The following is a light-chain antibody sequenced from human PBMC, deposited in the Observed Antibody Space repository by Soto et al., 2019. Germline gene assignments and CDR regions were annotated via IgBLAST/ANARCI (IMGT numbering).Light chain of an antibody. CDR2: WGS. V-gene: IGKV2-28*01. CDR3: MQALQTPWT. J-gene: IGKJ1*01. CDR1: QSLLHSNGYNY. Sequence: DMVMTQSPLSLPVTAGEPASVSCRSIQSLLHSNGYNYLDWYLQKPGQSPQLLIYWGSNRASGVPDRFSGSGSGTDFTLKISRVEAEDVGVYYCMQALQTPWTFGQGTKVDIK.